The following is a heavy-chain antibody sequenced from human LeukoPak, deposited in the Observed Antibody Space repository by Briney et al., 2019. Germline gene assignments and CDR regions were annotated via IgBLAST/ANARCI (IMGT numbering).Heavy chain of an antibody. D-gene: IGHD2-15*01. Sequence: GGSLRLYCAASGFTFKSYAMDWVRQAPGKGLEWVAGLSGSGGSTYYADSEKGRFTISRDNSKNTLYLQMNSLRAEDTALYYCAKTGCSGDSCARGPFDIWGQGTMVTVSS. CDR1: GFTFKSYA. CDR2: LSGSGGST. J-gene: IGHJ3*02. CDR3: AKTGCSGDSCARGPFDI. V-gene: IGHV3-23*01.